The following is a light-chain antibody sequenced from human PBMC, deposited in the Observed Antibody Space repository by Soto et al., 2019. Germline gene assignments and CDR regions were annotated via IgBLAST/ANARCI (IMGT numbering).Light chain of an antibody. Sequence: EIVMTQSPATLSVSPGERATLSCRASQSVSSNLAWYQQKPGQAPRLLIYGASTRATGIPARFSGSGSGTEFTLTISSLQSEDFAVYYCQKYNNWPGTFGQGTEV. CDR1: QSVSSN. J-gene: IGKJ1*01. CDR2: GAS. V-gene: IGKV3-15*01. CDR3: QKYNNWPGT.